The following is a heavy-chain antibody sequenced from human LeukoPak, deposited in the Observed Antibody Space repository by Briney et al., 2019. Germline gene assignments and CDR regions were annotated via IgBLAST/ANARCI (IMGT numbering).Heavy chain of an antibody. V-gene: IGHV4-4*02. CDR2: IHRDGRT. J-gene: IGHJ4*02. Sequence: SETLSLTCAVSGVSISTSEWWIWVRQPPGQGLEWIGEIHRDGRTRYNPSLTSRVTMSMDYSKNQFSLNVRFVTAADTAIYYCGKTDIYFNPIDYWGPGSLVTVSS. D-gene: IGHD3-9*01. CDR3: GKTDIYFNPIDY. CDR1: GVSISTSEW.